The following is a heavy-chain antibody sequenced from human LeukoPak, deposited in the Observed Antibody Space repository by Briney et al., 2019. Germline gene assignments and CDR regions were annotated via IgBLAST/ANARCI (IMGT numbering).Heavy chain of an antibody. CDR2: ISSSGIT. V-gene: IGHV3-53*01. D-gene: IGHD3-22*01. J-gene: IGHJ3*02. CDR1: GFTVSSNY. CDR3: ARGGDSSGSIRSAFDI. Sequence: TGGSLRLSCAASGFTVSSNYMSWVRQAPGKGLEWVSVISSSGITYSADSVKGRSTISRDNSKNMVCLQMNSLRAEDTAVYYCARGGDSSGSIRSAFDIWGQGTMVTVSS.